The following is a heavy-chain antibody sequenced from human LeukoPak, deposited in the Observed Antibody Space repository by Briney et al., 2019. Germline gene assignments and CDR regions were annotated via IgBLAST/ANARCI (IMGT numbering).Heavy chain of an antibody. CDR2: VFYSGGT. CDR1: GGSIISTTYY. V-gene: IGHV4-39*01. J-gene: IGHJ2*01. Sequence: PSETLSLTCNVSGGSIISTTYYWDWIRQPPGKGLEWIGSVFYSGGTYYNPSLKSRVTISVDTSKNQFSLKLRFVTAADTAVYYCARHPTRLWYFDVWGRGNLVTVSS. CDR3: ARHPTRLWYFDV.